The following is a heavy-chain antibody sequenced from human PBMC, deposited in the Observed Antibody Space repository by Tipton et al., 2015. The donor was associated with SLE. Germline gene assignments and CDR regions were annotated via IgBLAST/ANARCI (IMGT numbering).Heavy chain of an antibody. CDR1: GFTFSSHS. CDR3: ARGWELLDY. Sequence: SLRLSCAASGFTFSSHSMNWVRQAPGKGLEWVSYISSTGTSVYYADSVKGRFTISRDNANNSLYLQMNSLRAEDTAVYYCARGWELLDYWGQGTLVTVSS. D-gene: IGHD1-26*01. CDR2: ISSTGTSV. V-gene: IGHV3-48*01. J-gene: IGHJ4*02.